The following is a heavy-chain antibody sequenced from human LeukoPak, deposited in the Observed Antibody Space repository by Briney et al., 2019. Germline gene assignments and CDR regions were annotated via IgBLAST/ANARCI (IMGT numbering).Heavy chain of an antibody. CDR1: GFTFSDAW. Sequence: GGSLRLSCVGSGFTFSDAWMSWVRQAPGKGLEWVGRIKSKSDGGTIDYAAPVKGRFTISRDDSRNTLYLQMNSLKTEDTAAYYCTTRRQDGWWGQGTLVTVSS. CDR2: IKSKSDGGTI. J-gene: IGHJ4*02. D-gene: IGHD2-15*01. CDR3: TTRRQDGW. V-gene: IGHV3-15*01.